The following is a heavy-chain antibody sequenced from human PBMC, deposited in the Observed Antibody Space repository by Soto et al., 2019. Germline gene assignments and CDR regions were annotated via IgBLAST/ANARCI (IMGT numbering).Heavy chain of an antibody. CDR1: GFTFSSYS. CDR2: ISSSSSYI. V-gene: IGHV3-21*01. J-gene: IGHJ4*02. D-gene: IGHD2-2*01. CDR3: ARDMRGEYHVVVPVIGY. Sequence: EVQLVESGGGLVKPGGSLRLSCAASGFTFSSYSMNWVRQAPGKGLEWVSSISSSSSYIYYADSVKGRFTISRDNAKNSLYLQMNSLRAEDTAVYYCARDMRGEYHVVVPVIGYWGQGTLVTVSS.